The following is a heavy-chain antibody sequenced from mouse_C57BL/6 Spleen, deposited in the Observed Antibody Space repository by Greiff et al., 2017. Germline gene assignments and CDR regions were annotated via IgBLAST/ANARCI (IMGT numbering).Heavy chain of an antibody. CDR2: IYPSDSET. V-gene: IGHV1-61*01. Sequence: QVQLQQPGPELVRPGSSVKLSCKASGYSFTSSWLDWVKQRLGQGLEWIGNIYPSDSETHYNPKIKNKATLTVDKSSSTAYMQLSSLTSEDSAVYYCARQGYYGSSGDWGKGTTLTVSS. CDR3: ARQGYYGSSGD. CDR1: GYSFTSSW. D-gene: IGHD1-1*01. J-gene: IGHJ2*01.